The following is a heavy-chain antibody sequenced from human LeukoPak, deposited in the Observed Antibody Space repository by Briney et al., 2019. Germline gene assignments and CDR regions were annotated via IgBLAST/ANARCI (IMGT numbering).Heavy chain of an antibody. CDR2: ISRSGGST. D-gene: IGHD3-10*01. CDR1: GFTYSYFG. J-gene: IGHJ4*02. V-gene: IGHV3-23*01. CDR3: AKDASALWFGDLSYYFDN. Sequence: GGSLRLSCAASGFTYSYFGMNWVRQAPGKGLEWVSGISRSGGSTYYADSVKGRFTISRDSSRNTLYLQMNSLRAEDTAVYYCAKDASALWFGDLSYYFDNWGQGTLVTVSS.